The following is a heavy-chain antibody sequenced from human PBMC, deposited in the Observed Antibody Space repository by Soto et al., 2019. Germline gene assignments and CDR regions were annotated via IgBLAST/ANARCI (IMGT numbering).Heavy chain of an antibody. D-gene: IGHD3-22*01. Sequence: ASVKVSCKASGYRFSDNGISWVRQAPVQGLEWMGGISADDRNGNYEQKFQGRVTMTTDTSKSTAYMEMMSLRSDDTAVYYCASDSSGSSAYSYWG. CDR2: ISADDRNG. V-gene: IGHV1-18*04. J-gene: IGHJ4*01. CDR3: ASDSSGSSAYSY. CDR1: GYRFSDNG.